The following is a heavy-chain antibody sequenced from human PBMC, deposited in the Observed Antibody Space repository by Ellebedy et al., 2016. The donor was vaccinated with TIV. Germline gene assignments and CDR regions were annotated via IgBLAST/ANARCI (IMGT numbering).Heavy chain of an antibody. V-gene: IGHV1-18*01. CDR1: GYTFTGYG. D-gene: IGHD1-26*01. CDR2: ISAYNGNT. Sequence: AASVKVSCKASGYTFTGYGISWVRQAPGQGLEWMGWISAYNGNTNYAQKLQGRVTMTTDTSTSTAYMELRSMRSDDTAVYYCARDLVTVGATGYWGQGTLVTVSS. CDR3: ARDLVTVGATGY. J-gene: IGHJ4*02.